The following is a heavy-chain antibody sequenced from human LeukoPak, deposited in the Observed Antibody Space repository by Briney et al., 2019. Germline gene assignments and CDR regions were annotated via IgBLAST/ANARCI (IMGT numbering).Heavy chain of an antibody. D-gene: IGHD2-15*01. Sequence: PGGSLRLSCAASGFTFSSYSMNWVRQAPGKGLEWVSSISSSSSYIYYADSVKGRFTISRDNAKNSLYLQMNSLRAEDTAVYYCARSYCXGGSCYSGFDYWGQGTLVTVSS. V-gene: IGHV3-21*01. CDR3: ARSYCXGGSCYSGFDY. CDR1: GFTFSSYS. CDR2: ISSSSSYI. J-gene: IGHJ4*02.